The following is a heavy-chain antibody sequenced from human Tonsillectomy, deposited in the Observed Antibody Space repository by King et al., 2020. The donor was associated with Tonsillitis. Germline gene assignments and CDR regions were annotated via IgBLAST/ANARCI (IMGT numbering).Heavy chain of an antibody. CDR3: ARWGAITLGGVIVDAFDI. CDR2: INDGNGNT. D-gene: IGHD3-16*02. Sequence: VQLVQSGAEVKKPGASVKVSCKASGYTFSSYAMHWVRQAPGQRLEWMGRINDGNGNTKYSQKFQGRVTINRDTSASTAYMELSSLRSEDTAVYYCARWGAITLGGVIVDAFDIWGQGTMVTVSS. V-gene: IGHV1-3*01. J-gene: IGHJ3*02. CDR1: GYTFSSYA.